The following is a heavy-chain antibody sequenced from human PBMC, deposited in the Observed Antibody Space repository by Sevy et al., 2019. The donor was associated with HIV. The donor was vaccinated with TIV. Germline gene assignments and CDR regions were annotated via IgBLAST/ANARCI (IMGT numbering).Heavy chain of an antibody. J-gene: IGHJ6*02. Sequence: GGSLRLSCAASRFTFSSYGMHWVRQAPGKGLEWVAVISYDGSNKYADSVKGRFTISRDNSKNTLYLQMNSLRPEETVVYSCAKAQDGSGYSAYGMDVWGQGTTVTVSS. D-gene: IGHD3-22*01. CDR3: AKAQDGSGYSAYGMDV. V-gene: IGHV3-30*18. CDR1: RFTFSSYG. CDR2: ISYDGSNK.